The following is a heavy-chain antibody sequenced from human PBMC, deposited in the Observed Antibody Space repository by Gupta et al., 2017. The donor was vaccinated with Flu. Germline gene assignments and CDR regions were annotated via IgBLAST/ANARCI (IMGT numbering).Heavy chain of an antibody. V-gene: IGHV3-23*04. CDR2: ITGDGGST. D-gene: IGHD3-22*01. J-gene: IGHJ3*02. Sequence: QLVESGGGLVQPGGSLRPSCVASGFTLSSFTMISLGQDPGRGLDWVSAITGDGGSTYYRDSVEGRFTISRDNSKSTLFLQMNSLSAEDTAMYYCAKDLYSYDDSGYLIEDAFDIWGQGTVVTVSS. CDR3: AKDLYSYDDSGYLIEDAFDI. CDR1: GFTLSSFT.